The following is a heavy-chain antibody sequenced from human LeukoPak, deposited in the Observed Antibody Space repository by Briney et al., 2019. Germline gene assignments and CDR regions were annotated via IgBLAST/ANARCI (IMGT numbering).Heavy chain of an antibody. D-gene: IGHD2-2*01. V-gene: IGHV3-74*01. Sequence: GGSLRLSCAASGFTFSSYWIHWVRQAPGKGLVWVSRVNSDGSSTIYADSVKGRFTISRDNAKNTLYLQLNSLRAEDTAVYYCARSRLFAFDIWGQGTMVTVSS. J-gene: IGHJ3*02. CDR3: ARSRLFAFDI. CDR2: VNSDGSST. CDR1: GFTFSSYW.